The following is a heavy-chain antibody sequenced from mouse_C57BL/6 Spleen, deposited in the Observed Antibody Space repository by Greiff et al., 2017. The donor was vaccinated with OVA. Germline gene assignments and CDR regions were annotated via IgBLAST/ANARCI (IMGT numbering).Heavy chain of an antibody. V-gene: IGHV1-69*01. Sequence: QVQLKQPGAELVMPGASVKLSCKASGYTFTSYWMHWVKQRPGQGLEWIGEIDPSDSYTNYTQKFKGKSTLTVDKSSSTAYMQLSSLTSEDSAVYYCARRGGYQNQYAMDYWGQGTSVTVSS. J-gene: IGHJ4*01. D-gene: IGHD2-2*01. CDR2: IDPSDSYT. CDR3: ARRGGYQNQYAMDY. CDR1: GYTFTSYW.